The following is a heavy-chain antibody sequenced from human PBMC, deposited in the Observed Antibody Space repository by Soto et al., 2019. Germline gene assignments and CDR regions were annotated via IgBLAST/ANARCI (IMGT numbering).Heavy chain of an antibody. J-gene: IGHJ6*03. D-gene: IGHD5-18*01. Sequence: GGSLRLSCAASGFTFSSYAMSWVRQAPGKGLEWVSAISGSGGSTYYADSVKGRFTISRDNSKNTLYLQMNSLRAEDTAVYYCAKDGGTAIVTSPGYYYYYMDVWGKGTTVTVSS. CDR3: AKDGGTAIVTSPGYYYYYMDV. CDR1: GFTFSSYA. CDR2: ISGSGGST. V-gene: IGHV3-23*01.